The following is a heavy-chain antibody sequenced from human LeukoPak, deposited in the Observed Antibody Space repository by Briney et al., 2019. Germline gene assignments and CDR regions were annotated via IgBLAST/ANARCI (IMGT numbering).Heavy chain of an antibody. J-gene: IGHJ4*02. CDR1: GGSISSGSYY. CDR3: ARDGRWDYYDSSGYYRYGAYYFDY. D-gene: IGHD3-22*01. Sequence: SETLSLTCTVSGGSISSGSYYWSWIRQPAGKGLERIGRIYTSGSTNYNPSLKSRVTISVDTSKNQFSLKLSSVTAADTAVYYCARDGRWDYYDSSGYYRYGAYYFDYWGQGTLVTVSS. CDR2: IYTSGST. V-gene: IGHV4-61*02.